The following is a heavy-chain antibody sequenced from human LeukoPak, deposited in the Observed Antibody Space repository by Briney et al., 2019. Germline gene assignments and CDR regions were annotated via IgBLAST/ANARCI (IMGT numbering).Heavy chain of an antibody. D-gene: IGHD4-23*01. Sequence: GGSLRLSCAASGFTFSTYSGNWIRQAPGKGLEWVSSISDDSNYIFYADSVKGRFTISRDNAKNSLYLQMNSLRAEDTAVYYCADGGLWGQETLVTVSS. CDR2: ISDDSNYI. CDR1: GFTFSTYS. J-gene: IGHJ4*02. V-gene: IGHV3-21*04. CDR3: ADGGL.